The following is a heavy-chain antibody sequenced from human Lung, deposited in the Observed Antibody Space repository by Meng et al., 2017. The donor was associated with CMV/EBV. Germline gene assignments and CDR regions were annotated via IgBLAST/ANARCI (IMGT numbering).Heavy chain of an antibody. J-gene: IGHJ4*02. V-gene: IGHV1-2*02. CDR2: ISPNSGGT. Sequence: ASVXVSCNASGYSFTAYYIHWVRQAPGQGLEWMGWISPNSGGTNYAQRFQGRVTLTRDTSISTVYMELRRLTSDDTAVYFCARDFVVLPAATYFDYWGQGTLVTVSS. CDR1: GYSFTAYY. D-gene: IGHD2-2*01. CDR3: ARDFVVLPAATYFDY.